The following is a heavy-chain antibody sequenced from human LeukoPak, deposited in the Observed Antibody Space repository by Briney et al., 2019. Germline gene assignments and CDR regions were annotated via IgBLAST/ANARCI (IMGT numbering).Heavy chain of an antibody. Sequence: PSETLSLTCTVSGGSISSYYWSWIRQPPGKGLEWIGYIYYSGSTNYNPSLKSRVTISVDTSKNQFSLKLSSVTAADTAAYYCARWGGSGSYHLDYWGQGTLVTVSS. CDR2: IYYSGST. J-gene: IGHJ4*02. D-gene: IGHD3-10*01. V-gene: IGHV4-59*08. CDR1: GGSISSYY. CDR3: ARWGGSGSYHLDY.